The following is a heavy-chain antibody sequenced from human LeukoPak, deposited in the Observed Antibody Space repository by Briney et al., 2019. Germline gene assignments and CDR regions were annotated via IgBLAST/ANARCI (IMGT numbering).Heavy chain of an antibody. CDR2: IYTSGST. J-gene: IGHJ5*02. D-gene: IGHD3-22*01. V-gene: IGHV4-61*02. CDR1: GGSISSGSYY. Sequence: SETLSLTCTVSGGSISSGSYYWSWIRQPAGKGLEWIGLIYTSGSTNYNPYLKSRVTISVATSKNQFSLKLSSVTAADTAVYYCARYPAYYYDSSGYNNWFDPWGQGTLVTVSS. CDR3: ARYPAYYYDSSGYNNWFDP.